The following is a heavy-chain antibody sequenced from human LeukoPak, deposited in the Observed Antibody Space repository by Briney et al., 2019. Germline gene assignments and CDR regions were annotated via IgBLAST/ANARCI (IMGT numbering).Heavy chain of an antibody. V-gene: IGHV3-23*01. J-gene: IGHJ4*02. CDR1: GFTFSSHA. CDR3: ARSPFGAHSSYFDY. Sequence: GRSLRLSCAASGFTFSSHAMSWVRQAPGKGLERVSGISDSGDTTYHADSVKGRFTISRDNSKNTLYLQMSSLRAEDTAVYYCARSPFGAHSSYFDYWGQGTLVTVSS. CDR2: ISDSGDTT. D-gene: IGHD2/OR15-2a*01.